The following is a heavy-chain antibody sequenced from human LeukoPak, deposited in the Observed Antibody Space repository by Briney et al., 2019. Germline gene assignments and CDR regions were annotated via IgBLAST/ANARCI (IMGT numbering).Heavy chain of an antibody. CDR3: ARDPWGWFGEGGFDY. Sequence: SETLSLTCTVSGSSISSGDYYWSWIRQPPGKGLEWIGYIYYSGSTYYNPSLKSRVTISVDTSKNQFSLKLSSVTAADTAVYYCARDPWGWFGEGGFDYWGQGTLVTVSS. V-gene: IGHV4-30-4*08. J-gene: IGHJ4*02. D-gene: IGHD3-10*01. CDR2: IYYSGST. CDR1: GSSISSGDYY.